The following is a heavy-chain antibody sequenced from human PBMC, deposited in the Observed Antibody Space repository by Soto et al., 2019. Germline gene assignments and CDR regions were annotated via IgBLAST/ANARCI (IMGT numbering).Heavy chain of an antibody. CDR3: ARSYDSSGYYYIGEVDTIDY. CDR1: GGSISSGGYY. D-gene: IGHD3-22*01. CDR2: IYYSGST. Sequence: QVQLQESGPGLVKPSQTLSLTCTVSGGSISSGGYYWSWIRQHPGKGLEWIGYIYYSGSTYYNPSLKRRVTISVDTSKNQFSLKLSSVTAADTAVYYCARSYDSSGYYYIGEVDTIDYWGQGTLVTVSS. V-gene: IGHV4-31*03. J-gene: IGHJ4*02.